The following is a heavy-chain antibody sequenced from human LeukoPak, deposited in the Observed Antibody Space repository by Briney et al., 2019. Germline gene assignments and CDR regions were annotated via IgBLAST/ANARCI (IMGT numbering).Heavy chain of an antibody. V-gene: IGHV4-61*02. CDR1: GGSISSGSYY. J-gene: IGHJ2*01. CDR3: ARHANYWYFDL. CDR2: IYTSGST. Sequence: SETLSLTCTVSGGSISSGSYYWSWIRQPAGKGLEWIGRIYTSGSTNYNPSLQSRVTISVDTSKNQFSLKLSSVTAADTAMYYCARHANYWYFDLWGRGTLVTVSS.